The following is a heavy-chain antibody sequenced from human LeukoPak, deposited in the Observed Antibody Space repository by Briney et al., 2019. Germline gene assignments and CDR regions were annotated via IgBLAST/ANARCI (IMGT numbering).Heavy chain of an antibody. V-gene: IGHV3-11*03. CDR2: ISSSSSYT. J-gene: IGHJ4*02. CDR1: GFTFSDYY. D-gene: IGHD3-9*01. CDR3: AGGHDILTGYSSFDY. Sequence: PGGSLRLSCAASGFTFSDYYMSWIRQAPGKGPEWVSYISSSSSYTNYADSVKGRFTISRDNAKNSLYLQMNSLRAEDTAVYYCAGGHDILTGYSSFDYWGQGTLVTVSS.